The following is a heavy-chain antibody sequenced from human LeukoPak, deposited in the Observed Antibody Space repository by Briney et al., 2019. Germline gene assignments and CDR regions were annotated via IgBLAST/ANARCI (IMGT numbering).Heavy chain of an antibody. CDR3: RGHYYDSSGYYYYYYMDV. CDR1: GYSISSGYY. Sequence: SETLSLTCTVSGYSISSGYYWGWIRQPPGKGLEWIGSIYHSGSTYYNPSLKSRVTISVDTSKNQFSLKLSSVTAADTAVYYCRGHYYDSSGYYYYYYMDVWGKGTTVTVSS. D-gene: IGHD3-22*01. V-gene: IGHV4-38-2*02. CDR2: IYHSGST. J-gene: IGHJ6*03.